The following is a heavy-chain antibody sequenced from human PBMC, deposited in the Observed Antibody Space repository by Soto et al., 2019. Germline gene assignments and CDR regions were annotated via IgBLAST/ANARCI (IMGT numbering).Heavy chain of an antibody. Sequence: HPGGSLRLSCAASGFTFSSYAMSWVRQAPGKGLEWVSAISGSGGITYYADSVKGRFTISRDNSKNTLYLQMNSLRAEDTAVYYCAKYLYYDFWSGSWGALYFSDWFDPWGQGTLVTVSS. CDR2: ISGSGGIT. J-gene: IGHJ5*02. CDR1: GFTFSSYA. V-gene: IGHV3-23*01. CDR3: AKYLYYDFWSGSWGALYFSDWFDP. D-gene: IGHD3-3*01.